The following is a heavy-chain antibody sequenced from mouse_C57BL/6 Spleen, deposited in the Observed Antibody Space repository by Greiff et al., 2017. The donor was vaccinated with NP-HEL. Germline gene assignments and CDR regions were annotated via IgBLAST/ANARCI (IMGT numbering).Heavy chain of an antibody. CDR2: IYPGDGDT. J-gene: IGHJ4*01. D-gene: IGHD2-1*01. CDR1: GYAFSSYW. CDR3: ARGGDGNYYAMDY. V-gene: IGHV1-80*01. Sequence: VQLQQSGAELVKPGASVKISCKASGYAFSSYWMNWVKQRPGKGLEWIGQIYPGDGDTNYNGKFKGKATLTADKSSSTAYMQLSSLTSEDSAVYFCARGGDGNYYAMDYWGQGTSVTVSS.